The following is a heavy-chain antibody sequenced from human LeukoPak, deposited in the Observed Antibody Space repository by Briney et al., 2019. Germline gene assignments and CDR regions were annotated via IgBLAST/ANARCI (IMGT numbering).Heavy chain of an antibody. Sequence: ASVKVSCKASGYTFTSYAMHWVRQAPEQRLEWMGWINAGNGNTKYSQKFQGRVTITRDTSASTAYMELSSLRSEDTAVYYCARDPHLLNYYDSSGYYYLAWFDPWGQGTLVTVSS. CDR2: INAGNGNT. D-gene: IGHD3-22*01. V-gene: IGHV1-3*01. J-gene: IGHJ5*02. CDR1: GYTFTSYA. CDR3: ARDPHLLNYYDSSGYYYLAWFDP.